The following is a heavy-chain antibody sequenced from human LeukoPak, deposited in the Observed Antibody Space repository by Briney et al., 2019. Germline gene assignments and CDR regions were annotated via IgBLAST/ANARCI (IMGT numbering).Heavy chain of an antibody. D-gene: IGHD6-13*01. J-gene: IGHJ3*02. V-gene: IGHV4-34*01. Sequence: SETLSLACAVYGGSFSGYYWSWIRQPPGKGLEWIGEINHRGSTNYNPSLKSRLTISVDTSKNQFSLKLSSVTAADTAVYYCARVPPRLAAAGTRGFAFDIWGQGTMVTVSS. CDR3: ARVPPRLAAAGTRGFAFDI. CDR2: INHRGST. CDR1: GGSFSGYY.